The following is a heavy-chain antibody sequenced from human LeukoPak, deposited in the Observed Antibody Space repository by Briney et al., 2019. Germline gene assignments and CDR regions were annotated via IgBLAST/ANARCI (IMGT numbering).Heavy chain of an antibody. Sequence: PSETLSLTCTVSGGSISSYYWTWIRQPPGKGLEWIGSLYYSGSTNYNPSLKSRVTISVDTSKKQFSLKLSSVTAADTAVYYCARVRGSSGSYEYYHYMDVWGKGTTVTISS. D-gene: IGHD1-26*01. CDR1: GGSISSYY. CDR2: LYYSGST. V-gene: IGHV4-59*12. J-gene: IGHJ6*03. CDR3: ARVRGSSGSYEYYHYMDV.